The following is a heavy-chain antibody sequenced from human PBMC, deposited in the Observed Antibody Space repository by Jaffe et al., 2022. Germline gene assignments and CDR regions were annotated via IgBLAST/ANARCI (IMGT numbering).Heavy chain of an antibody. CDR3: AKDIRRYYGSGSSFDY. V-gene: IGHV3-43D*04. D-gene: IGHD3-10*01. CDR2: ISWDGGST. Sequence: EVQLVESGGVVVQPGGSLRLSCAASGFTFDDYAMHWVRQAPGKGLEWVSLISWDGGSTYYADSVKGRFTISRDNSKNSLYLQMNSLRAEDTALYYCAKDIRRYYGSGSSFDYWGQGTLVTVSS. J-gene: IGHJ4*02. CDR1: GFTFDDYA.